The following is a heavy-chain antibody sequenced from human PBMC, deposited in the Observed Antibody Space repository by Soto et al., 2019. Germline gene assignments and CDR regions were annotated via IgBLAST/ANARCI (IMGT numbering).Heavy chain of an antibody. V-gene: IGHV3-23*01. CDR3: VREVSFDAFAI. D-gene: IGHD2-8*01. J-gene: IGHJ3*02. CDR2: ISGSGGGA. CDR1: GFTFSSYA. Sequence: LSCAASGFTFSSYAMTWVRQAPGKGLEWVSAISGSGGGAYYADSVKGRFTISRDNSKNTLYLQMNSLRAEDTAVYYCVREVSFDAFAIWGQGTMVTVSS.